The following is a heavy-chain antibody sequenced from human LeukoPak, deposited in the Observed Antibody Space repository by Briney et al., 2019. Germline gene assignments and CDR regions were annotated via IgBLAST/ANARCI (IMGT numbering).Heavy chain of an antibody. D-gene: IGHD3-10*01. CDR2: IHYSGSA. CDR1: GGSFSGYY. J-gene: IGHJ4*02. Sequence: SETLSLTCAVYGGSFSGYYWTWIRQPPGKGLEWIGEIHYSGSATYNPSLKSRVTISVDTSKNQFSLKMNSVTAADTAVYYCARGQWFRAFWSRGTPVTVSS. CDR3: ARGQWFRAF. V-gene: IGHV4-34*01.